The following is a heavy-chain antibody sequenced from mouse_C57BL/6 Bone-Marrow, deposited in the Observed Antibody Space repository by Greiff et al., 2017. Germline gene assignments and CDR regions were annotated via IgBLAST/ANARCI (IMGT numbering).Heavy chain of an antibody. CDR1: GYTFTSYG. CDR2: IYPRSGNT. V-gene: IGHV1-81*01. J-gene: IGHJ3*01. D-gene: IGHD1-1*01. CDR3: ATPYYYGSSYQFAY. Sequence: VQLQQSGAELARPGASVKLSCKASGYTFTSYGMSWVKQRTGQGLEWIGEIYPRSGNTYYNEKFKGKATLTADKSSSTAYMELRSLTSEDSAVYFCATPYYYGSSYQFAYWGQGTLVTVSA.